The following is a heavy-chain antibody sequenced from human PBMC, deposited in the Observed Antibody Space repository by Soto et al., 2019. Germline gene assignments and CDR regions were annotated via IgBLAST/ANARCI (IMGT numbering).Heavy chain of an antibody. Sequence: QVQLVQSGAEVKKFGASVKVSCKASGYTFTSFGISWVRQAPGQGLEWMGWISTYNGDTNYARKFQGRVTMTTDTSTSTAYMELRSLGSDDTAVYNCARDSGSQLDYWGQGTLVTVSS. J-gene: IGHJ4*02. CDR3: ARDSGSQLDY. CDR1: GYTFTSFG. D-gene: IGHD5-12*01. CDR2: ISTYNGDT. V-gene: IGHV1-18*04.